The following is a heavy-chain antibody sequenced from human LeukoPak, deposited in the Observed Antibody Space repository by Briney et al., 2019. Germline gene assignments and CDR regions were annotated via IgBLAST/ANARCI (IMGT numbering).Heavy chain of an antibody. Sequence: ASVKVSCKASGYTFTIYGISWVRQAPGQGLEWMGWISAYNGNTNYAQKLQGRVTMTTDTSTSTAYMELRSLRSDDTAVYYCARLTCYGSGSAHPKYYFDYWGQGTLVTVSS. V-gene: IGHV1-18*04. CDR2: ISAYNGNT. J-gene: IGHJ4*02. CDR3: ARLTCYGSGSAHPKYYFDY. D-gene: IGHD3-10*01. CDR1: GYTFTIYG.